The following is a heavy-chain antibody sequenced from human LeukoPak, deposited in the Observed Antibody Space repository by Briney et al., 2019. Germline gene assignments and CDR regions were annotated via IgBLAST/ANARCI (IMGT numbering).Heavy chain of an antibody. Sequence: PSETLSLTCVVYGGSFSGYYWSGIRQPPGKGLEWIGEINHSGSTNYNPSLKSRVTISVDTSKNQFSLKLSSVTAADTAVYYCARTTTVTTSANDYWGQGTLVTVSS. V-gene: IGHV4-34*01. CDR2: INHSGST. CDR1: GGSFSGYY. J-gene: IGHJ4*02. D-gene: IGHD4-17*01. CDR3: ARTTTVTTSANDY.